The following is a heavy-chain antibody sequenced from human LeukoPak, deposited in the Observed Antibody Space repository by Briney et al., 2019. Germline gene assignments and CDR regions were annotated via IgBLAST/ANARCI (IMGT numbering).Heavy chain of an antibody. CDR2: IIPSSDGGTT. J-gene: IGHJ4*02. CDR3: ITGTWIQLWLADY. Sequence: GGSLRLSCAAAGFTFTKAWMSWVRHAPGKGLEWVGYIIPSSDGGTTDYAAPVKGRFSIPRDDSKNTLHLQMNRLKTEDTAVYYCITGTWIQLWLADYWGQGTLVTVSS. CDR1: GFTFTKAW. D-gene: IGHD5-18*01. V-gene: IGHV3-15*01.